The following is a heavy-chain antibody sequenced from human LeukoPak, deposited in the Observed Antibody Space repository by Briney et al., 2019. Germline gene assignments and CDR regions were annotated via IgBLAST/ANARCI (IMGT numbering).Heavy chain of an antibody. CDR3: ARDTYYYDSSGYLPFDY. Sequence: GASVKVSCKASGYTFTSYAMHWVRQAPGQRLEWMGWINAGNGNTKYSRKFQGRVTITRDTSASTAYMELSSLRSEDTAVYYCARDTYYYDSSGYLPFDYWGQGTLVTVSS. CDR2: INAGNGNT. D-gene: IGHD3-22*01. CDR1: GYTFTSYA. J-gene: IGHJ4*02. V-gene: IGHV1-3*01.